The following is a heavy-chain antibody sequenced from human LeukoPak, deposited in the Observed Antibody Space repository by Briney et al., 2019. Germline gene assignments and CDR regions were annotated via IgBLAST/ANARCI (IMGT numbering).Heavy chain of an antibody. CDR3: AKASKRLITMVRGVIIPHFDY. D-gene: IGHD3-10*01. CDR2: ISGSGGST. J-gene: IGHJ4*02. CDR1: GFTFSSYA. Sequence: GGSLRLSCAASGFTFSSYAMSWVRQAPGKGLEWVSAISGSGGSTYYADSVKGRFTISRDNSNNTLYLQMNSLRAEDTAVYYCAKASKRLITMVRGVIIPHFDYWGQGTLVTVSS. V-gene: IGHV3-23*01.